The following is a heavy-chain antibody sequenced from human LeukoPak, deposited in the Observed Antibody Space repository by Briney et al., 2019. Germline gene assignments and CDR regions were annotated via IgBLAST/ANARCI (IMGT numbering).Heavy chain of an antibody. CDR3: ARSMGAYGSFCY. Sequence: SETLSLTCTVSGGSISSYYWSWIRQPPGKGLEWIGYIYYSGTTDYNPSLKSRVTISVDTSNNQFSLKVSSVTAADTAVYYCARSMGAYGSFCYWGQGILVPVSS. CDR2: IYYSGTT. V-gene: IGHV4-59*01. J-gene: IGHJ4*02. D-gene: IGHD3-16*01. CDR1: GGSISSYY.